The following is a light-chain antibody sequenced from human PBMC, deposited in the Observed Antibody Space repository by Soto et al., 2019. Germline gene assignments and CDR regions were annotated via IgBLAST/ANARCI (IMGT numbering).Light chain of an antibody. CDR2: DVS. V-gene: IGLV2-14*01. CDR1: SSDVGGYNY. Sequence: QSALTQPASVSGSPGQSITISCTGTSSDVGGYNYVSWYQQHPGKAPKLIIYDVSNRPSGVSNRFSGSKSGNTASLTISGLQAEDEADYYCSSYTSSSSVVFGGGPKLTVL. J-gene: IGLJ2*01. CDR3: SSYTSSSSVV.